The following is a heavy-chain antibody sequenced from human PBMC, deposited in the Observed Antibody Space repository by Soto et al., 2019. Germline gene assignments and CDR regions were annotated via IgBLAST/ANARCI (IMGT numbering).Heavy chain of an antibody. D-gene: IGHD5-12*01. CDR1: GDSIRSSGHY. CDR3: ARQVDVVGTKYFDS. J-gene: IGHJ4*02. Sequence: QVQLQESGPGLVKASETLSLTCTVSGDSIRSSGHYWGWIRQPPGKGLEWIASIYYSESRFYNPSLKSRASISVDTSRNQFSVKLTAVTATDTAMYYCARQVDVVGTKYFDSWGQGTLVTVSS. V-gene: IGHV4-39*01. CDR2: IYYSESR.